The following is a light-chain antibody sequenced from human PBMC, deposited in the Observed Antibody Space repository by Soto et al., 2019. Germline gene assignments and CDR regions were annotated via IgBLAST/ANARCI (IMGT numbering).Light chain of an antibody. CDR1: HSFRIY. Sequence: DIQMTQSPSSLSASVGDRVTITCRTSHSFRIYLNWYQQRPGKAPKLLIYAASSLGSGVPSRFSGSGSGTAFTLTISSLQPEDIATYYCPQSYSTPWTCGQGTKVDIK. J-gene: IGKJ1*01. CDR2: AAS. V-gene: IGKV1-39*01. CDR3: PQSYSTPWT.